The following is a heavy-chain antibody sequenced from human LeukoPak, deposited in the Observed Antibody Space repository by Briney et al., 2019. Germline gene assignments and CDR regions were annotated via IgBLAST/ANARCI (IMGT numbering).Heavy chain of an antibody. Sequence: PSETLSLTCTVSGASISSYNWNWIRQPPGNGLTWIGSISESGSTNYNSYLENRVTVSLDTSKNEISLNLMSATVADAAVYCSARQDALGKFPPPFYMDVWGKGTTVIVS. D-gene: IGHD3-16*01. V-gene: IGHV4-59*08. CDR3: ARQDALGKFPPPFYMDV. CDR2: ISESGST. CDR1: GASISSYN. J-gene: IGHJ6*03.